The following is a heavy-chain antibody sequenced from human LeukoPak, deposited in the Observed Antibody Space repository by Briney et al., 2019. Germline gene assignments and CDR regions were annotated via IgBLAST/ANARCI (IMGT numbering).Heavy chain of an antibody. CDR2: TYYRSKWYN. Sequence: SQTLSLTCAISGDSVSSNSAAWNWIRQSPSRGLEWLGRTYYRSKWYNDYAVSVKSRITINPDTSKNQFSLKLSSVTAADTAVYYCRGLPSPMVRGLPFDYWGQGTLVTVSS. D-gene: IGHD3-10*01. CDR1: GDSVSSNSAA. CDR3: RGLPSPMVRGLPFDY. J-gene: IGHJ4*02. V-gene: IGHV6-1*01.